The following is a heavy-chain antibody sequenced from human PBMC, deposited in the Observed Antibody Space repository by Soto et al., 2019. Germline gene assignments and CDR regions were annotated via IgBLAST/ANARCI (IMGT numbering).Heavy chain of an antibody. CDR2: ILNGGRNE. CDR1: GFTFSTYA. D-gene: IGHD1-26*01. Sequence: QVQLVESGGGVVQPGRSLRLSCAASGFTFSTYAMHWVRQAPGKGLEWVTIILNGGRNEYYADSVRGRFTISRDNSKNTLYLQMNSLRDEDTAMYYCAREGIVGATRGYYFDYWGQGTLVTVSS. CDR3: AREGIVGATRGYYFDY. V-gene: IGHV3-30*04. J-gene: IGHJ4*02.